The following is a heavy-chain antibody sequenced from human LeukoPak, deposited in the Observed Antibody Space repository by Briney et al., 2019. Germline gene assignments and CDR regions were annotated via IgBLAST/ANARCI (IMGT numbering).Heavy chain of an antibody. V-gene: IGHV4-61*01. Sequence: SETLSLTCTVSGGSISSGSYYWSWIRQPAGKGLEWIGYIYYSGSTNYNPSLKSRVTISVDTSKNQFSLKLSSVTAADTAVYYCARVLRRDYYYYYMDVWGKGTTVTVSS. CDR1: GGSISSGSYY. D-gene: IGHD1-26*01. CDR2: IYYSGST. CDR3: ARVLRRDYYYYYMDV. J-gene: IGHJ6*03.